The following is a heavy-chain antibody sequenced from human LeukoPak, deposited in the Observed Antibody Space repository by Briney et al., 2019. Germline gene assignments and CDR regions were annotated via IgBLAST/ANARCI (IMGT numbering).Heavy chain of an antibody. Sequence: GGSLRLSCAASGFAFRDYWMNWVRQAPGKGLEWVANINLGGSVILYVDSVKGRFTASRDNAESSVSLQMNSLRAEDTAVYYCAAWGLHNYWGQGTLVTVSS. CDR3: AAWGLHNY. J-gene: IGHJ4*02. CDR2: INLGGSVI. CDR1: GFAFRDYW. D-gene: IGHD7-27*01. V-gene: IGHV3-7*01.